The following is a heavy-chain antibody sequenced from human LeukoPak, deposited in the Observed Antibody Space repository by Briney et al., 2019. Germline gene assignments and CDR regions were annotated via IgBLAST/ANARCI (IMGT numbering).Heavy chain of an antibody. D-gene: IGHD3-10*01. Sequence: GGSLRLSCVASGFTFSSYSMNWVRQAPGKGLEWVAFIRYDGSNKYYADSVKGRFTISRDNSKNTLYLQMNSLRAGDTAVYYCARDGSPGTLWFGESTDFDYWGQGTLVTVSS. CDR3: ARDGSPGTLWFGESTDFDY. J-gene: IGHJ4*02. V-gene: IGHV3-30*02. CDR2: IRYDGSNK. CDR1: GFTFSSYS.